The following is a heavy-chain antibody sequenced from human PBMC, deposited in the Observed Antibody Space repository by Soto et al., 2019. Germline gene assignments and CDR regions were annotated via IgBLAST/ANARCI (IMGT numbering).Heavy chain of an antibody. CDR3: ARQHPYYDFWSGYSLGYYYGMDV. Sequence: PSETLSLTCAVYGGSFSGYYWSWIRQPPGKGLEWIGEINHSGSTNYNPSLKSRVTISVDTSKNQFSLKLSSVTAADTAVYYCARQHPYYDFWSGYSLGYYYGMDVWGQGTTVTVSS. D-gene: IGHD3-3*01. CDR1: GGSFSGYY. V-gene: IGHV4-34*01. CDR2: INHSGST. J-gene: IGHJ6*02.